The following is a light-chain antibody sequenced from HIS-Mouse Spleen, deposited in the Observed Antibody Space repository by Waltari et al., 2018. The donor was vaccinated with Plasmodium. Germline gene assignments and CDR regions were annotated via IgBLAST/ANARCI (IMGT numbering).Light chain of an antibody. Sequence: EIVTTQSSVTLSVSPGERATSRRRASQSVSSNLAWYQQKPGQAPRLLIYGASTRATGIPARFSGSGSGTEFTLTISSMQSEDFAVYYCQQYNNWPPFTFGPGTKVDIK. V-gene: IGKV3-15*01. CDR2: GAS. J-gene: IGKJ3*01. CDR3: QQYNNWPPFT. CDR1: QSVSSN.